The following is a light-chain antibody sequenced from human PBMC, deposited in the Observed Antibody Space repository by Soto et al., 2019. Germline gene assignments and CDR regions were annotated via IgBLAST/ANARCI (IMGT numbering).Light chain of an antibody. Sequence: EFVLTQSPGTLSLSPGERATLSCRASQTVRNNYLAWYQQKPGQAPRLLIYDASSRATGIPDRFSGGGSGTDLTITISRLEPEDFEVYYGQQFSSYPLTFGGGTKVDIK. CDR3: QQFSSYPLT. V-gene: IGKV3-20*01. CDR2: DAS. CDR1: QTVRNNY. J-gene: IGKJ4*01.